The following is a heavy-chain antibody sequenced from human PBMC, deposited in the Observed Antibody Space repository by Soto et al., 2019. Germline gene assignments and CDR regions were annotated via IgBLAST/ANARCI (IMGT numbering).Heavy chain of an antibody. J-gene: IGHJ4*02. V-gene: IGHV4-59*12. CDR3: ARSIDY. CDR1: GDPISGNY. Sequence: PSETLSLTCTVSGDPISGNYWSWIRQPPGKRPEWIGYVFYTGSTNYNPSLKSRVTISVDTSKNQFSLKLSSVTAADTAVYYCARSIDYWGQGTLVTVSS. CDR2: VFYTGST.